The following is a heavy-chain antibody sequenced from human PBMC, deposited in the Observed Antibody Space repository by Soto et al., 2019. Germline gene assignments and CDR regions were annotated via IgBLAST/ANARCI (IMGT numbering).Heavy chain of an antibody. CDR3: ARDFTVRGVRLGGMDV. CDR2: ISYDGSNK. Sequence: GGSLRLSCAASGFTFSSYAMLWVRQAPGTWLEWVAVISYDGSNKDYADSVKGRFTISRDNSKNTLYLQMNSLRAEDTAVYYCARDFTVRGVRLGGMDVWGQGTTVTVSS. CDR1: GFTFSSYA. J-gene: IGHJ6*02. D-gene: IGHD3-10*01. V-gene: IGHV3-30-3*01.